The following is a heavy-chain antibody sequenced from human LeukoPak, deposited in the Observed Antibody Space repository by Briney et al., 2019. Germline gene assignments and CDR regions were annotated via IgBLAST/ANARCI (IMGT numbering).Heavy chain of an antibody. Sequence: RGSLRLSCAASGFTFSSYLMSWVRQAPGKGLEWVANIKQDGIEKYYMDSVKGRCTISRDNAKNSRYLQMNSLRAEDTAVYYCAKFGAAKYYYYGMDVWGQGTTVTVSS. CDR3: AKFGAAKYYYYGMDV. J-gene: IGHJ6*01. V-gene: IGHV3-7*02. CDR1: GFTFSSYL. D-gene: IGHD3-10*01. CDR2: IKQDGIEK.